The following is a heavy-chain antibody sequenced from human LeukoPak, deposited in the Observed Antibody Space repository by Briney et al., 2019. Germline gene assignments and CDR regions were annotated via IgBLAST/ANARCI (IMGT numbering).Heavy chain of an antibody. CDR1: GGSISSSSYY. CDR2: IYYSGST. D-gene: IGHD6-6*01. V-gene: IGHV4-39*07. Sequence: SETLSLTCTVSGGSISSSSYYWGWIRQPPGKGLEWIGSIYYSGSTYYNPSLKSRVTISVDTSKNQFSLKLSSVTAADTAVYYCAGCYSSSGYYYYMDVWGKGTTATVSS. J-gene: IGHJ6*03. CDR3: AGCYSSSGYYYYMDV.